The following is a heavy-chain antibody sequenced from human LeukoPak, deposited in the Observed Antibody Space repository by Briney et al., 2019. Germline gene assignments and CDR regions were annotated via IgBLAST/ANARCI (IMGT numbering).Heavy chain of an antibody. CDR2: INHSGST. D-gene: IGHD3-22*01. J-gene: IGHJ4*02. Sequence: SESPSLTSAVYGGSFTGYYWSWICQRPGKGLGWSLEINHSGSTNYNPSLNSRVSISVDTSKNQFSLKLSSVIDADTAVYYCARSIPYYYDSSGYYYGYWGQGTLVTVSS. V-gene: IGHV4-34*01. CDR3: ARSIPYYYDSSGYYYGY. CDR1: GGSFTGYY.